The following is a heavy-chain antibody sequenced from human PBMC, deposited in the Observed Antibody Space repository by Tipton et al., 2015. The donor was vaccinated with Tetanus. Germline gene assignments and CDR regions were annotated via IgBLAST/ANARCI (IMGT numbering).Heavy chain of an antibody. CDR1: GYTFTSYG. V-gene: IGHV1-18*01. D-gene: IGHD4-11*01. CDR3: ARDSTNNSDSEGLGY. J-gene: IGHJ4*02. CDR2: ISAYNGNT. Sequence: QSGAEVKKPGASVKVSCKASGYTFTSYGISWVRQAPGQGLEWMGWISAYNGNTNYAQKLQGKATMTTATSTSTAYMELSSMRSDATAVFYCARDSTNNSDSEGLGYWGQGTLITVSS.